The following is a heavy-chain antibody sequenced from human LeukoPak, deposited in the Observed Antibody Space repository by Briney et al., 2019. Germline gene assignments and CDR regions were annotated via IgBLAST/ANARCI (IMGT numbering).Heavy chain of an antibody. Sequence: GGSLRLSCAASGFIFNSYWMNWLRQAPGKGLEWVANVDQDGSEKYYVGSVKGRFTISRDNAKNSLYLQMNSLGVEDTAVYYCARGWASSRRKAFDIWGQGTIVTVSS. CDR3: ARGWASSRRKAFDI. J-gene: IGHJ3*02. V-gene: IGHV3-7*03. D-gene: IGHD3-16*01. CDR1: GFIFNSYW. CDR2: VDQDGSEK.